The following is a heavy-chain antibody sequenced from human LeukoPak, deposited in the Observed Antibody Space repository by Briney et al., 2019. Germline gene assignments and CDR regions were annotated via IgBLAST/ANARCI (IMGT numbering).Heavy chain of an antibody. CDR1: GFTVSSNY. D-gene: IGHD3-10*02. Sequence: GGSLRLSCAASGFTVSSNYMSWVRQAPGKGLEWVSVIYSGGSTYYADSVKGRFTISRDNSKNTLYLQMNSLRAEDTAVYYCTRDGQRTGEMFDYWGQGTLVTVSS. CDR3: TRDGQRTGEMFDY. J-gene: IGHJ4*02. CDR2: IYSGGST. V-gene: IGHV3-53*05.